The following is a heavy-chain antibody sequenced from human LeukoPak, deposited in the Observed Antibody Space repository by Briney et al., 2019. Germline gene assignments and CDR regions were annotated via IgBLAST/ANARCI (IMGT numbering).Heavy chain of an antibody. J-gene: IGHJ3*02. D-gene: IGHD3-10*01. CDR1: GGSFSGYY. CDR3: ARGLVGSGDAFDI. V-gene: IGHV4-34*01. Sequence: SETLSLTCVVYGGSFSGYYWSWIRHPPGKGREWIGEINHSGSTNYNPSLKSRVTISVDTSKNQFSLKLSSVTAADTAVYYCARGLVGSGDAFDIWGQGTMVTVSS. CDR2: INHSGST.